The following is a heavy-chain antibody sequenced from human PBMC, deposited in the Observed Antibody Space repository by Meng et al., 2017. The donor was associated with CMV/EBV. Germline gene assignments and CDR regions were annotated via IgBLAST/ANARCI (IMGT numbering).Heavy chain of an antibody. Sequence: GGSLRLSCAASGFTFSSYSMNWVRQAPGKGLEWVSSISSSSSYIYYADSVKGRFTISRDNAKNSLYLQMNSLRSDDTAVYYCARDGHLDQNYYGMDVWGQGTTVTVSS. CDR3: ARDGHLDQNYYGMDV. D-gene: IGHD2-2*03. J-gene: IGHJ6*02. CDR2: ISSSSSYI. CDR1: GFTFSSYS. V-gene: IGHV3-21*04.